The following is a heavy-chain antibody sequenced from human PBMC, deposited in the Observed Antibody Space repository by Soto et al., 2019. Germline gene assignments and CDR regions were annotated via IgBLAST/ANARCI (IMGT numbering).Heavy chain of an antibody. J-gene: IGHJ6*02. CDR2: IYWDDDK. CDR1: GFSLSTTGVG. V-gene: IGHV2-5*02. CDR3: VQSRCGGDCLQSYSSHSYYGLDV. D-gene: IGHD2-21*01. Sequence: QITLKESGPTLVKPTQTLTLTCTFSGFSLSTTGVGVGWIRQPPGKALEWLALIYWDDDKRYSPSLKSRLTITKDTSKKQVVLTMTYMEPVDTATYYCVQSRCGGDCLQSYSSHSYYGLDVWGQGTTVTVSS.